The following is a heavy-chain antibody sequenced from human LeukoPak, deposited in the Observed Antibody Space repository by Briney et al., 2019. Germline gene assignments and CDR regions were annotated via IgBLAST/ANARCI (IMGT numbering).Heavy chain of an antibody. CDR2: MYYSGST. CDR3: ARGVTYYDILTGYYKSWFDP. CDR1: GGSISSYY. V-gene: IGHV4-59*01. Sequence: SETLSLTCTVSGGSISSYYWTWIRQPPGKGLEWIGYMYYSGSTNYNPSLKSRVTISVDTSKNQFSLKLSSVTAADTAVYYCARGVTYYDILTGYYKSWFDPWGQGTLVTVSS. D-gene: IGHD3-9*01. J-gene: IGHJ5*02.